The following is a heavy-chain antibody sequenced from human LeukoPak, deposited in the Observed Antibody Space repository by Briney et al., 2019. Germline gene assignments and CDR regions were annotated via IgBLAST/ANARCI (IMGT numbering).Heavy chain of an antibody. Sequence: SVKVSCKASGGTFSSYAISWVRQAPGQGLEWMGGIIPIFGTANYAQKFQGRVTITADESTSTAYMELSSLRSEDTAVYYCAGTRNIVVVPAAMSASDIWGQGTMVTVSS. D-gene: IGHD2-2*01. CDR2: IIPIFGTA. V-gene: IGHV1-69*13. J-gene: IGHJ3*02. CDR3: AGTRNIVVVPAAMSASDI. CDR1: GGTFSSYA.